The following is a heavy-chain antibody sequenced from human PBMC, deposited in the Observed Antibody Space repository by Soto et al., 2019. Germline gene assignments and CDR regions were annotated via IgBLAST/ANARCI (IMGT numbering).Heavy chain of an antibody. CDR1: RFSVSSSH. Sequence: GGSLRLSCAAARFSVSSSHMNWVRQAPGKGLEWISVIYSGGATYYADSVKGRFTISRDNSKNTLYLQMNSLRAEDTAVYYCARDYDSSGYPRYYFDYWGQGTLVTVSS. D-gene: IGHD3-22*01. V-gene: IGHV3-66*01. J-gene: IGHJ4*02. CDR2: IYSGGAT. CDR3: ARDYDSSGYPRYYFDY.